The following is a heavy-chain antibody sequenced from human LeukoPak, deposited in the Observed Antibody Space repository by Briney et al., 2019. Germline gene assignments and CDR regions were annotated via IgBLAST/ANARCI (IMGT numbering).Heavy chain of an antibody. Sequence: PGGSLRLSCAASGFTFSSYGMHWVRQAPGKGLEWVAVIWYDGSNKYYADSVKDRFTISRDNSKNMLYLQMNSLRVDDTAVYYCTRGNVGIGFYWYFDLWGRGTLVTVSS. CDR3: TRGNVGIGFYWYFDL. CDR1: GFTFSSYG. J-gene: IGHJ2*01. D-gene: IGHD7-27*01. V-gene: IGHV3-33*01. CDR2: IWYDGSNK.